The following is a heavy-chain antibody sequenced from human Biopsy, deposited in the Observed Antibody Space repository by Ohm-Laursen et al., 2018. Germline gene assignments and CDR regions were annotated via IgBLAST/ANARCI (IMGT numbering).Heavy chain of an antibody. CDR3: ARATNSTGWRYYYFYGMDV. CDR1: GGSISSDY. D-gene: IGHD2/OR15-2a*01. J-gene: IGHJ6*02. CDR2: IYYSGST. V-gene: IGHV4-59*01. Sequence: SETLSLTCTVSGGSISSDYWSWIRQTPGKELEWIGYIYYSGSTNYNPSLKSRVTISVDTSKNQFSLRLNSVTAADTAVYYCARATNSTGWRYYYFYGMDVWGQGTTVTVSS.